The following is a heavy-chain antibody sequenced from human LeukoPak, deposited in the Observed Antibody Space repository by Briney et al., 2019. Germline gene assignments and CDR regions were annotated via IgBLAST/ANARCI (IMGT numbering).Heavy chain of an antibody. J-gene: IGHJ4*02. CDR2: ISSNSRYK. D-gene: IGHD6-13*01. V-gene: IGHV3-21*06. Sequence: PGVALRVSCVASGCSLSSYEMNWVRQAPGKGREWVSSISSNSRYKYYAASLRGRFTISRDNAKNSLYLQMISLKPEDTAVYYCARVAEAAAFDSWGQGTLVTVSS. CDR3: ARVAEAAAFDS. CDR1: GCSLSSYE.